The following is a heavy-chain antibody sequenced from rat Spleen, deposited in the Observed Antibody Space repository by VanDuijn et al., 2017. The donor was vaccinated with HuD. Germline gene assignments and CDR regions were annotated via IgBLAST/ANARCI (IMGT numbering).Heavy chain of an antibody. J-gene: IGHJ3*01. CDR3: ARQYYGYTD. CDR2: ISYEGSST. D-gene: IGHD1-7*01. V-gene: IGHV5-22*01. Sequence: EVQLVESGGGLVQPGRSLKLSCAASGFTFSDYYMAWVRQAPKKGLEWVASISYEGSSTYYSDSVKGRFTISRDNAKSTLYLQMDSLRSEDTASYYCARQYYGYTDWGQGTLVTVSS. CDR1: GFTFSDYY.